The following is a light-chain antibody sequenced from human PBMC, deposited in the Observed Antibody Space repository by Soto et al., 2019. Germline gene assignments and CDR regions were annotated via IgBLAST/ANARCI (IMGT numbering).Light chain of an antibody. V-gene: IGLV2-23*01. CDR1: SSDVGTYKF. CDR2: EGT. CDR3: CAYAGTSFWV. Sequence: QSALTQPASVSGSPGQSITISCTGTSSDVGTYKFVSWYQQHPGKVTTLMIHEGTKLPSGVSNRFSGSRSGNTATLTISGLQPEDEANYYCCAYAGTSFWVFGGGTKLTVL. J-gene: IGLJ3*02.